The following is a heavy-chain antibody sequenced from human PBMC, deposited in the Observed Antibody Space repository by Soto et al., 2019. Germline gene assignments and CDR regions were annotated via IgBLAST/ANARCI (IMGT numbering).Heavy chain of an antibody. Sequence: ASVKVSCKASGFTFTSSAVQWVRQARGQRLEWIGWIVVGSGNTNYAQKFQGRVTMTTDTSTITAYMELRSLRSDDTAVYYCARQPVAGTAFFDYWGQGTLVTVSS. CDR3: ARQPVAGTAFFDY. V-gene: IGHV1-58*01. D-gene: IGHD6-19*01. CDR2: IVVGSGNT. J-gene: IGHJ4*02. CDR1: GFTFTSSA.